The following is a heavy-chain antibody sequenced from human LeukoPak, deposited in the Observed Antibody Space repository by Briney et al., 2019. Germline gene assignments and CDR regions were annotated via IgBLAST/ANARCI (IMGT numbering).Heavy chain of an antibody. J-gene: IGHJ4*02. CDR3: AREFEGSASGAGY. D-gene: IGHD1-26*01. Sequence: GGSLRLSCVASGFTFSSYSMNWVRQAPGKGLEWVSSMSVSSGLIYYGDSVKGRFTVSRDNAKNSLYLQMNSLRAEDTAVYYFAREFEGSASGAGYWGEGTLVTVSS. CDR2: MSVSSGLI. CDR1: GFTFSSYS. V-gene: IGHV3-21*01.